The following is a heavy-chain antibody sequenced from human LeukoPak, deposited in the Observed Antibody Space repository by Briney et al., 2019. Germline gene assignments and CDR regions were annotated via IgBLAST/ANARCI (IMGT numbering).Heavy chain of an antibody. CDR3: ARGSIPEPYYDFWTPEYYLDY. Sequence: SETLSLTCTVSGGSISSGSYYWSWIRQPAGKGLEWIGRIYTSGSTNYNPSLKSRVTISVDTSKNQFSLKLSSVTAADTAVYYCARGSIPEPYYDFWTPEYYLDYWGQGTLVTVSS. CDR2: IYTSGST. CDR1: GGSISSGSYY. D-gene: IGHD3-3*01. J-gene: IGHJ4*02. V-gene: IGHV4-61*02.